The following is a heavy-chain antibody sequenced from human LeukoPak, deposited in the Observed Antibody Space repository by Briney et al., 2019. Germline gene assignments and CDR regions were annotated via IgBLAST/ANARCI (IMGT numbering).Heavy chain of an antibody. Sequence: PGGSLRLSCAASGFTFSSYAMSWVRQAPGKGLEWVANIKEDGSEKYFVDSVKGRFTISRDNAKNSLYLQMNSLRAEDTAVYYCARDYPYYYDGMWYCDYWGQGTLVSVSS. CDR3: ARDYPYYYDGMWYCDY. V-gene: IGHV3-7*01. D-gene: IGHD3-22*01. J-gene: IGHJ4*02. CDR2: IKEDGSEK. CDR1: GFTFSSYA.